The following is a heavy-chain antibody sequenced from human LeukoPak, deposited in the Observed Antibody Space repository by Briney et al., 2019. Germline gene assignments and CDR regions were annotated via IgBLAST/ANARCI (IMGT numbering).Heavy chain of an antibody. V-gene: IGHV1-24*01. CDR2: FDPEDGET. J-gene: IGHJ4*02. D-gene: IGHD3-22*01. Sequence: ASVKVSCKVSGYTLTELSMHWVRQAPGKGLEWMGGFDPEDGETIYAQQFQGRATMTEDTSTDTAYMELSSLRSEDTAVYYCATENDSSGYSPNWGQGTLVTVSS. CDR1: GYTLTELS. CDR3: ATENDSSGYSPN.